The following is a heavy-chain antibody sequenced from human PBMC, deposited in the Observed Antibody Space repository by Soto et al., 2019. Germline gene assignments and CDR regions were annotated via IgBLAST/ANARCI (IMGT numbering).Heavy chain of an antibody. CDR2: IYPGDSDT. V-gene: IGHV5-51*01. CDR1: GYSFTSYW. D-gene: IGHD2-2*01. Sequence: GESLKISCKGSGYSFTSYWIGWVRQMAGKGREWMGIIYPGDSDTRYSPSFQGQVTISADKSISTAYLQWSILKASDTAMYYCARTNLGYCSSTRCGYYFDYWGQGTLVTVSS. CDR3: ARTNLGYCSSTRCGYYFDY. J-gene: IGHJ4*02.